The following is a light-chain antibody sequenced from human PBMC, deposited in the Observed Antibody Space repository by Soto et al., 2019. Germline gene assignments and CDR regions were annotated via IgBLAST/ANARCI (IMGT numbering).Light chain of an antibody. CDR3: GTWDSSLSAWV. CDR1: TSNIGGNS. V-gene: IGLV1-51*01. CDR2: DNN. Sequence: QSALTQLPSVSAAPGQKVTISCSGSTSNIGGNSVSWYQHVPGTAPNYLIYDNNKRPSGIPDRFSASKSGTSATLGITGLQTGDEADYYCGTWDSSLSAWVFGGGTQLTVL. J-gene: IGLJ3*02.